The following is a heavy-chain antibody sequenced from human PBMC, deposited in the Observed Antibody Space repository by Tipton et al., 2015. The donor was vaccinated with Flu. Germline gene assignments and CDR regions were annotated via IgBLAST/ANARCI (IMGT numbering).Heavy chain of an antibody. CDR3: ARVRKGSGSYYMDV. D-gene: IGHD3-10*01. CDR1: GGSVSSGSYY. V-gene: IGHV4-61*01. Sequence: GLVKPSETLSLTCTVSGGSVSSGSYYWSWIRQPPGKGLEWIGYIYYSGSTNYNPSLKSRVTISVDTSKNQFSLKLSSVTAADTAVYYCARVRKGSGSYYMDVWGKGTTVTVSS. J-gene: IGHJ6*03. CDR2: IYYSGST.